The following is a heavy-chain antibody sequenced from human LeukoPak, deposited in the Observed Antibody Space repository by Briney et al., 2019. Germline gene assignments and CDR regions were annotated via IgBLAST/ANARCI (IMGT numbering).Heavy chain of an antibody. D-gene: IGHD3-16*02. CDR1: GFTFSSYA. V-gene: IGHV3-15*01. J-gene: IGHJ4*02. Sequence: GSLRLSCAASGFTFSSYAMSWVRQAPGKGLEWVGRIKSKTDGGTTDYAAPVKGRFTISRDDSKNTLYLQMNSLKTEDTAVYYCTTENMITFGGVIVFDYWGQGTLVTVSS. CDR3: TTENMITFGGVIVFDY. CDR2: IKSKTDGGTT.